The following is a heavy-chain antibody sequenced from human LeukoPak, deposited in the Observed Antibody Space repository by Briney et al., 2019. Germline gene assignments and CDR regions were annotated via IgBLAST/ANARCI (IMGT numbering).Heavy chain of an antibody. D-gene: IGHD2-15*01. CDR2: ISYDGGNK. J-gene: IGHJ4*02. CDR1: GFTFSSYG. CDR3: AKDYCSGGSCYSEDY. Sequence: PGRSLRLSCAASGFTFSSYGMHWVRQAPGKGLEWVAVISYDGGNKYYADSVKGRFTISRDNSKNTLYLQMNSLRAEDTAVYYCAKDYCSGGSCYSEDYWGQGTLVTVSS. V-gene: IGHV3-30*18.